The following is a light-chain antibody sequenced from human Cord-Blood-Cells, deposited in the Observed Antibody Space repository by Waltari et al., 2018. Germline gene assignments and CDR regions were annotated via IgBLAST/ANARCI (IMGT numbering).Light chain of an antibody. J-gene: IGKJ3*01. CDR1: QSVSSY. CDR2: DAS. V-gene: IGKV3-11*01. Sequence: EIVLTQSPATLSLSPGERATLSCRASQSVSSYLAWYQQKPGQAPRLLIDDASNRPPGISARFSGSGSGTDFSLTISRLEPEDFAVYYCQQRSNWPPLFSFGPGTKVDIK. CDR3: QQRSNWPPLFS.